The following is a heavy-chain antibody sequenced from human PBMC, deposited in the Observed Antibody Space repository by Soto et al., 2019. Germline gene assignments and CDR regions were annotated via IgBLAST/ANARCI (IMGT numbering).Heavy chain of an antibody. V-gene: IGHV4-59*01. CDR2: IHTGWGA. D-gene: IGHD3-9*01. Sequence: SETLSLTCTISGGSISAYYWGWIRQPPGKGLEWIGYIHTGWGANYNPSLKSRVTISVDTSKYQFSLKMNSVTAADTAVYYCARGLSYDILTGYYYNWFDPRGQGTPVTVSS. CDR3: ARGLSYDILTGYYYNWFDP. CDR1: GGSISAYY. J-gene: IGHJ5*02.